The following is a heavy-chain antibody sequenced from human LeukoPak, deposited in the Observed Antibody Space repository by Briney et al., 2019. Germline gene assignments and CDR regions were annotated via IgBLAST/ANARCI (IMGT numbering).Heavy chain of an antibody. CDR1: GGTFSGYA. J-gene: IGHJ5*02. Sequence: SVKVSCKASGGTFSGYAVSWVRQAPGQGLEWMGGIFPIFGTAIYAQKFQGRVTITTDESTSIAYMELSSLTSEDMAVYYCARGYSSSWFDPWGQGTLVTVSS. D-gene: IGHD6-13*01. CDR3: ARGYSSSWFDP. CDR2: IFPIFGTA. V-gene: IGHV1-69*05.